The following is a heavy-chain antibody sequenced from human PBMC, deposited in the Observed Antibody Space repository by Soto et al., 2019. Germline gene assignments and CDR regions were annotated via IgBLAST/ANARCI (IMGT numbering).Heavy chain of an antibody. D-gene: IGHD5-18*01. J-gene: IGHJ4*02. CDR3: TRHTAMVIL. CDR2: IRSKANSYAT. CDR1: GFTFSGSA. Sequence: PGGSLRLSCAASGFTFSGSAMHWVRQASGKGLEWVGRIRSKANSYATAYAASVKGRFTISRDDSKNTAHLQMNSLKTEDTAVYYCTRHTAMVILWGQGTLVTVSS. V-gene: IGHV3-73*01.